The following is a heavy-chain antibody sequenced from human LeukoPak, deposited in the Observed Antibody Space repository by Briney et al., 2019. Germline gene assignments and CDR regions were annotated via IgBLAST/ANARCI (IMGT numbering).Heavy chain of an antibody. V-gene: IGHV4-30-2*05. J-gene: IGHJ3*02. D-gene: IGHD3-16*01. CDR1: GGSISSGGYS. CDR2: IYHSGST. CDR3: ARAGYAGGGAFDI. Sequence: KASETLSLTCAVSGGSISSGGYSWSWIRQPPGKGLEWIGYIYHSGSTYYNPSLKSRVTISVDTSKNQFSLKLSSVTAADTAVYYCARAGYAGGGAFDIWGQGTMVTVSS.